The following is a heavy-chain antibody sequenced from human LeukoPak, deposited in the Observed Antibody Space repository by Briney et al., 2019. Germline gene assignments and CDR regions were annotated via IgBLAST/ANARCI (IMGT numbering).Heavy chain of an antibody. CDR1: RFTFSSYW. V-gene: IGHV3-7*01. CDR3: ARDGVYLDYVWGSYRPKTGDWFDP. CDR2: IKRDGSEK. J-gene: IGHJ5*02. Sequence: GGSLRLSCAASRFTFSSYWVSWVRQAPGKGLEWVANIKRDGSEKYYVDSVKGRFTISRDNAKNSLYLQMNSLRAEDTAVYYCARDGVYLDYVWGSYRPKTGDWFDPWGQGTLVTVSS. D-gene: IGHD3-16*02.